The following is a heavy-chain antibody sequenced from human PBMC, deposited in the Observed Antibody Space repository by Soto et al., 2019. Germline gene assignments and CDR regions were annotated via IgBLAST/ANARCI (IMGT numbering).Heavy chain of an antibody. CDR3: ARMTVYGDPDAFDI. D-gene: IGHD2-21*02. CDR2: ISAYKGNT. CDR1: GYTFSSYG. J-gene: IGHJ3*02. V-gene: IGHV1-18*01. Sequence: QVQLVQSGAEVKKPGASVKVSCKASGYTFSSYGITWVRQAPGQGLEWMGWISAYKGNTNYAQNLQGRVTITTDTSTSTGYMELRSLRSDDTAVYYCARMTVYGDPDAFDIWGQGTMVTVSS.